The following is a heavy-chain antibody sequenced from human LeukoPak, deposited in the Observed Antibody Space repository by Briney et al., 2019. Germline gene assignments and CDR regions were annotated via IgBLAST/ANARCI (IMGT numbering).Heavy chain of an antibody. CDR3: AKDGYGLGGSGSYVDY. CDR2: IYSGGST. J-gene: IGHJ4*02. CDR1: GFTVSSNY. Sequence: AGGSLRLSCAASGFTVSSNYMSWVRQAPGKGLEWVSVIYSGGSTYYADSVKGRFTISRDNSKNTLYLQMNSLGAEDTAVYYCAKDGYGLGGSGSYVDYWGQGTLVTVSS. V-gene: IGHV3-53*05. D-gene: IGHD3-10*01.